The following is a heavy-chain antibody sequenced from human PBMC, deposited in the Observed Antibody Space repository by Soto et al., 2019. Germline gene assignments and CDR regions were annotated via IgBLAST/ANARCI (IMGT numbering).Heavy chain of an antibody. CDR3: ARLGGYYQALAS. Sequence: PSETLSLTCAVYGGSFSGYYWSWIRQPLGKGLEWIGEINHSGSTNYNPSLKSRVTISVDTSKNQFSLQLRSVTAADTAVYYCARLGGYYQALASGGQGPRVPVSS. D-gene: IGHD3-22*01. V-gene: IGHV4-34*01. J-gene: IGHJ4*02. CDR2: INHSGST. CDR1: GGSFSGYY.